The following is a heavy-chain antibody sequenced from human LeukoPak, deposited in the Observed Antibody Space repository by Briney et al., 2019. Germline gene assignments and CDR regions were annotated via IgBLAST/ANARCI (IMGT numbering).Heavy chain of an antibody. D-gene: IGHD2-15*01. CDR2: ISYDGSNK. Sequence: GGSLRLSCAASGFTFSSYAMHWVRQAPGKGLEWVAVISYDGSNKYYADSVKGRFTISRDNSKNTLYLQMNSLRAEDTAVYYCARDSLRRATLDYWGQGTLVTVSS. CDR1: GFTFSSYA. V-gene: IGHV3-30*04. J-gene: IGHJ4*02. CDR3: ARDSLRRATLDY.